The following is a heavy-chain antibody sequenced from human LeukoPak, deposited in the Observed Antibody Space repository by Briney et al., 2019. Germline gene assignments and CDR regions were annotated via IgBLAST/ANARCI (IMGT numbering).Heavy chain of an antibody. CDR2: TKNKANSYTT. J-gene: IGHJ4*02. CDR3: AGAYYFDY. CDR1: GFTISDHH. Sequence: GGSLRLSCAASGFTISDHHVDWVRQAPGKGLEWVGRTKNKANSYTTEYAASVKGRFTISRDDSKNSLYLQMNSLKTEDTAVYYCAGAYYFDYWGQGTLVTVSS. D-gene: IGHD3-10*01. V-gene: IGHV3-72*01.